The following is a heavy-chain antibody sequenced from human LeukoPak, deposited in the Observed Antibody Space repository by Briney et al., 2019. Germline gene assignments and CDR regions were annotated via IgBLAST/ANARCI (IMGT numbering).Heavy chain of an antibody. CDR1: GGSISSYF. Sequence: SETLSLTCTVSGGSISSYFWSWIRQPAGKGLEWIGRIYTSGSTNYNPSLKSRVTMSVDTSKNQSSLKLSSVTAADTAVYYCEILSGYGLHYYYYMDVWGKGTTVTVSS. CDR3: EILSGYGLHYYYYMDV. V-gene: IGHV4-4*07. J-gene: IGHJ6*03. CDR2: IYTSGST. D-gene: IGHD5-12*01.